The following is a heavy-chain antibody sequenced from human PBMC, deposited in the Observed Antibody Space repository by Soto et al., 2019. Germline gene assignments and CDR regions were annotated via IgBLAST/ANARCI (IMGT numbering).Heavy chain of an antibody. D-gene: IGHD2-21*01. J-gene: IGHJ3*02. CDR3: ARDKPFFIIVIWNDAFDI. CDR1: GFTFSSYA. CDR2: ISYDGSNK. V-gene: IGHV3-30-3*01. Sequence: QVQLVESGGGVVQPGRSLRLSCAASGFTFSSYAMHWVRQAPGKGLEWVAVISYDGSNKYYADSVKGRFTISRDNSKNKLYRKMHILRPGDTAVYYCARDKPFFIIVIWNDAFDIWGQGTLVTGSS.